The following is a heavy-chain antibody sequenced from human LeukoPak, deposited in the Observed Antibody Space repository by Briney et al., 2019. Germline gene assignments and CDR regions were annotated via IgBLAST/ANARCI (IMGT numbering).Heavy chain of an antibody. CDR3: ARVALRIAVAGTMWAPTVHY. V-gene: IGHV1-2*02. J-gene: IGHJ4*02. Sequence: ASVKVSCKASGYTFTGYYMHWVRQAPGQGLEWMGWINPNSGGTNYAQKFQGRVTMTRDTSISTAYMELSRLRSDDTAVYYCARVALRIAVAGTMWAPTVHYWGQGTLVTVSS. CDR1: GYTFTGYY. D-gene: IGHD6-19*01. CDR2: INPNSGGT.